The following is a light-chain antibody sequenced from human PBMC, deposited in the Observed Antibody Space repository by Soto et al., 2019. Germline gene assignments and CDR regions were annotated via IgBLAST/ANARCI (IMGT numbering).Light chain of an antibody. Sequence: DIQMTQSPSTLSASVGDRVTITCRASQSINSWLAWYQQKPGKAPKLLIYKASNLQSGVPSRFSGSGSWTEFTLTINTLQPDDFATYYCQQYSAYPLTFGGGTKVEIK. V-gene: IGKV1-5*03. CDR2: KAS. CDR1: QSINSW. J-gene: IGKJ4*01. CDR3: QQYSAYPLT.